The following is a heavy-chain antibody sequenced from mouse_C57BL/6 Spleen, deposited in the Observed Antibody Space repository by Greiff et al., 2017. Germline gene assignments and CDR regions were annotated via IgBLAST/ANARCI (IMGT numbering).Heavy chain of an antibody. V-gene: IGHV1-15*01. Sequence: QVQLQQSGAELVRPGASVTLSCKASGYTFTDYEMHWVKQTPVHGLEWIGAIDPETGGPAYNQKFKGKAILTADNASSTAYMELRSLTSEDSAVYYCTSIGGTWFAYWGQGTLVTVSA. D-gene: IGHD2-14*01. CDR1: GYTFTDYE. CDR2: IDPETGGP. CDR3: TSIGGTWFAY. J-gene: IGHJ3*01.